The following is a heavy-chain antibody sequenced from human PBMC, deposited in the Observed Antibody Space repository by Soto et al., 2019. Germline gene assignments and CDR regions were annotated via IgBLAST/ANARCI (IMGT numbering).Heavy chain of an antibody. CDR1: GFTFSSYS. J-gene: IGHJ4*02. V-gene: IGHV3-23*01. D-gene: IGHD2-2*01. CDR2: ISGSGVST. CDR3: AEVAGVDEEYQLLGWLQLHPYFDY. Sequence: GGSLRLSCAASGFTFSSYSMSWVRQAPGKGLEWVSAISGSGVSTYYADSVKGRFTISRDNSKNTLYLQMNSLRAEDTAVYYCAEVAGVDEEYQLLGWLQLHPYFDYWGQGILVTVSS.